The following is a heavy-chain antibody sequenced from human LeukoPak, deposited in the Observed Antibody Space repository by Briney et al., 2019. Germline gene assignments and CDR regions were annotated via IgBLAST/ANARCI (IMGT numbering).Heavy chain of an antibody. D-gene: IGHD6-19*01. CDR3: ARAQWLVNYFDY. J-gene: IGHJ4*02. CDR2: INHSGST. V-gene: IGHV4-30-4*08. Sequence: SQTLSLTCTVSGGSISSGDYYWSWIRQPPGKGLEWIGEINHSGSTNYNPSLKSRVTISVDTSKNQFSLKLSSVTAADTAVYYCARAQWLVNYFDYWGQGTLVTVSS. CDR1: GGSISSGDYY.